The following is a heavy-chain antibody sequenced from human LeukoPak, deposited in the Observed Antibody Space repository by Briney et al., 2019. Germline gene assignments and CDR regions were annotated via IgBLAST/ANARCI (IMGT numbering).Heavy chain of an antibody. CDR3: ARAREIAAAGNYYFDY. CDR1: GGSISSGSYY. Sequence: SETLSLTCTVSGGSISSGSYYWSWIRQPAGKGLEWIGRIYTSGSTNYNPSLKSRVTISVDTSKNQFSLKLSSVTAADTAVYYCARAREIAAAGNYYFDYSGQGTLVTVSS. D-gene: IGHD6-13*01. CDR2: IYTSGST. V-gene: IGHV4-61*02. J-gene: IGHJ4*02.